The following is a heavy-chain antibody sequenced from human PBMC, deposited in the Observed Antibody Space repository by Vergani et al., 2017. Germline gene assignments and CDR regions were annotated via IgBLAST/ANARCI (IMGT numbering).Heavy chain of an antibody. CDR2: IYYSGST. V-gene: IGHV4-59*01. D-gene: IGHD1-26*01. Sequence: QVQLQESGPGLVKPSETLSLTCTVSGGSISSYYWSWIRQPPGKGLEWIGYIYYSGSTNYNPSLKSRVTISVDTSKNQFSLKLSSVTAADTAVYYCARPIVGAKGGLGYWGQGTLVTVSS. J-gene: IGHJ4*02. CDR1: GGSISSYY. CDR3: ARPIVGAKGGLGY.